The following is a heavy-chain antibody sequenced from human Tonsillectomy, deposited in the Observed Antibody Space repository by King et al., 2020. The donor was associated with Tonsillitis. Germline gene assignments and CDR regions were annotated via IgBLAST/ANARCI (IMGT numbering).Heavy chain of an antibody. CDR3: ARGAYGDLYNWFDP. CDR1: GFTFSLYD. D-gene: IGHD4-17*01. Sequence: VQLVESGGGLVQPGGSLRLSCAASGFTFSLYDMHWVRQATGKGLELVSDICTAGDTYYPGSVKGRLTIPRENAKNSLYLQINSLRAGDTAVYYCARGAYGDLYNWFDPWGQGTLVTVSS. V-gene: IGHV3-13*04. CDR2: ICTAGDT. J-gene: IGHJ5*02.